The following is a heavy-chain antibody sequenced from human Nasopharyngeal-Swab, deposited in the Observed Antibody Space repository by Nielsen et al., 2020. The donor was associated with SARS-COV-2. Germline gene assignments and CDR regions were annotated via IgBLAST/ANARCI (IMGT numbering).Heavy chain of an antibody. CDR3: ARDPTYYDFWSGYSDY. CDR1: GFTFSSYA. D-gene: IGHD3-3*01. V-gene: IGHV3-30-3*01. CDR2: ISYDGSNK. Sequence: GGSLRLSCAASGFTFSSYAMHWVRQAPGKGLEWVAVISYDGSNKYYADSVKGRFTISRDNSKNTLYLQMNSLRAEDTAVYYCARDPTYYDFWSGYSDYWGQGTLVTVSS. J-gene: IGHJ4*02.